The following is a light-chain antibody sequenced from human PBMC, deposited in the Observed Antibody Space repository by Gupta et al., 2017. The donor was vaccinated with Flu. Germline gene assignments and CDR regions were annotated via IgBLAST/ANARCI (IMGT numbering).Light chain of an antibody. CDR1: QGIDHF. Sequence: DIQMTQSPSSLSASVGDRVTITCRASQGIDHFLAWYQQRPGKVPKVLIHAASILQSGVPSRFRGSGSGTDFTLTISSLQPEDVGIYYCQKDKSAPLTFGGGTKVEI. J-gene: IGKJ4*01. CDR3: QKDKSAPLT. V-gene: IGKV1-27*01. CDR2: AAS.